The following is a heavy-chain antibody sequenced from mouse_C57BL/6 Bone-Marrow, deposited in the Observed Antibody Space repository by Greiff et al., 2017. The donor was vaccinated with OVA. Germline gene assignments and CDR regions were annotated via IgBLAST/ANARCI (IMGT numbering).Heavy chain of an antibody. J-gene: IGHJ4*01. Sequence: EVKVVESGEGLVKPGGSLKLSCAASGFTFSSYAMSWVRQTPEKRLEWVAYISSGGDYIYYADTVKGRFTISRDNARNTLYLQMSSLKSENTAMYYCTIRYYGTPYAMDYWGQGTSVTVSS. V-gene: IGHV5-9-1*02. D-gene: IGHD2-1*01. CDR3: TIRYYGTPYAMDY. CDR2: ISSGGDYI. CDR1: GFTFSSYA.